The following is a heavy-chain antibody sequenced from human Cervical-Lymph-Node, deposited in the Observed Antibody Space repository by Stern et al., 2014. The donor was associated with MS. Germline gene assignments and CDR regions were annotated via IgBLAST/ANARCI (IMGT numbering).Heavy chain of an antibody. CDR3: AQSNGGACFS. Sequence: QLVQSGAEVKKPGASVKVSCKASGYPFTAFGVQWVRQAPGQGLEWMGWVNPGNGNTKYSQNFQGRVTITRDTSATTVYMELNSLRSEDTAVYYCAQSNGGACFSGGQGTLVIVSS. CDR2: VNPGNGNT. CDR1: GYPFTAFG. J-gene: IGHJ4*02. V-gene: IGHV1-3*01. D-gene: IGHD2-15*01.